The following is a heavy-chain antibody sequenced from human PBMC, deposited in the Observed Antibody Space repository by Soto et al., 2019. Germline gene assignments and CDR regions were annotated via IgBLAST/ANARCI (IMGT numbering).Heavy chain of an antibody. CDR2: IYDSGST. Sequence: VQVQESGPGLVKPSETLSLTCSVSGGSIRSYYWSWIRQPPGKGLEWIGYIYDSGSTNYNPSLKGRVTISIDTSKNQLFLKMTSVTAADTAVYYCARVAKTSSNDACDIWGPGTMVTVSS. CDR1: GGSIRSYY. CDR3: ARVAKTSSNDACDI. V-gene: IGHV4-59*01. J-gene: IGHJ3*02. D-gene: IGHD2-2*01.